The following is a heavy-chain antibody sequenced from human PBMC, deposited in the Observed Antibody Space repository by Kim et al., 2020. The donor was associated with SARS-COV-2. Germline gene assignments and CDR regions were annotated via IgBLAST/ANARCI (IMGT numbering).Heavy chain of an antibody. D-gene: IGHD4-17*01. CDR1: GFTFSSYS. Sequence: GGSLRLSCAASGFTFSSYSMNWVRQAPGKGLEWVSSISSSSNYRYYVDSVKGRFTISRDNAKNSLYLQMNSLRAEDTAVYYCARDLYGRECFDYWGQGTLVTVSS. J-gene: IGHJ4*02. CDR2: ISSSSNYR. V-gene: IGHV3-21*01. CDR3: ARDLYGRECFDY.